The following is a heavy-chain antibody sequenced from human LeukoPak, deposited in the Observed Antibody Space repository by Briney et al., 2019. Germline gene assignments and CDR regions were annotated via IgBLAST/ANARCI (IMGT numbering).Heavy chain of an antibody. D-gene: IGHD6-19*01. Sequence: GASVKVSCKASGYTFTSYGISWVRQAPGQGLEWMGWISAYNGNTNYAQKLQGRVTMTTDTSTSTAYMELRSLRSDDTAVYYCARDLAVAGTTGSTRWGQGTLVTVSS. CDR2: ISAYNGNT. J-gene: IGHJ4*02. CDR1: GYTFTSYG. V-gene: IGHV1-18*01. CDR3: ARDLAVAGTTGSTR.